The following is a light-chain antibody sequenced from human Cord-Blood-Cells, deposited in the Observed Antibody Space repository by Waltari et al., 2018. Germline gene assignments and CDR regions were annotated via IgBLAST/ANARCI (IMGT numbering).Light chain of an antibody. Sequence: QPALTHPASASGSPGASITITCTATSSDVGGYNLVSCYQQHQGKAPKLMIYEVSNRPSGVSNRFSGSKSGNTASLTISGLQAEDEADYYCCSYAGSSTFVVFGGGTKLTVL. CDR1: SSDVGGYNL. J-gene: IGLJ2*01. CDR3: CSYAGSSTFVV. V-gene: IGLV2-23*02. CDR2: EVS.